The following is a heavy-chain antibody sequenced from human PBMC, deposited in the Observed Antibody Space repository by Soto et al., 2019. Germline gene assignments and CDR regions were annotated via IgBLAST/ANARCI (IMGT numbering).Heavy chain of an antibody. CDR2: ISGSGCST. D-gene: IGHD1-7*01. CDR3: ARNYVPGIAGFDA. CDR1: GFTFSSYA. Sequence: GGSLRLSCAASGFTFSSYAMSWIRQAPGKGLEMVSPISGSGCSTYYADSVKGRFTIFRDNSKNTLYLQMNSLRVEDMAVYYCARNYVPGIAGFDAWGQGTLVTVSS. V-gene: IGHV3-23*01. J-gene: IGHJ5*02.